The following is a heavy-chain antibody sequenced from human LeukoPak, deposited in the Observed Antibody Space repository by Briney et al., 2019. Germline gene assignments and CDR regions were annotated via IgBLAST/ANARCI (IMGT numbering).Heavy chain of an antibody. CDR3: ARRDIGGFDP. Sequence: SETLSLTCTVSGGSISSYSWSWIRQPPGKGLEWIGYIYYSANTNYNPSLKSRVTMSVDKSKNQFSLKLSSVTAADTAVYYCARRDIGGFDPWGQGTLVTVSS. J-gene: IGHJ5*02. CDR1: GGSISSYS. V-gene: IGHV4-59*08. D-gene: IGHD2-21*02. CDR2: IYYSANT.